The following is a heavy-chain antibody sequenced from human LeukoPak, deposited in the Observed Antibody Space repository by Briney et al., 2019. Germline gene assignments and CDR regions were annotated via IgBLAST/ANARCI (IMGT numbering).Heavy chain of an antibody. Sequence: PGGSLRLSCAASGFTFSNAWMSWVRQAPAKGLEWVGRIKSKTDGGTTDYAAPVKGRFTISRDDSKNTLYLQMNSLKTEDTAVYYCTTDPVDYYDSSGPAFKDYWGQGTLVTVSS. V-gene: IGHV3-15*01. CDR3: TTDPVDYYDSSGPAFKDY. CDR2: IKSKTDGGTT. CDR1: GFTFSNAW. J-gene: IGHJ4*02. D-gene: IGHD3-22*01.